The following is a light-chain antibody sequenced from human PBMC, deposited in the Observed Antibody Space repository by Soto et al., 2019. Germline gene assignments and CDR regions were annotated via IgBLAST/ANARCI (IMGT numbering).Light chain of an antibody. Sequence: DIQMTQSPSSLSASVGDRVTITCRASQSIRSDLNWYQHKPGKAPKLLIYATSTLESGVPSRFSGSGSGTDFTLTISGLQPEDFATYYCQQSFSTPPYSFGQGTKLEIE. CDR2: ATS. CDR3: QQSFSTPPYS. J-gene: IGKJ2*01. CDR1: QSIRSD. V-gene: IGKV1-39*01.